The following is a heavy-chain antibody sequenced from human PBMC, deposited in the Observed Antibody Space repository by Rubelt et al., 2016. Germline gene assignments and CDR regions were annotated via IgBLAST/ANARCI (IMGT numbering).Heavy chain of an antibody. Sequence: HWVRQAPGKGLEWVAVIWYDGSNKYYADSVKGRFTISRDNSKNTLYLQMNSLRAEDTAGYYCARESAVAAPYWYFDLWGRGTLVTVSS. D-gene: IGHD6-19*01. J-gene: IGHJ2*01. V-gene: IGHV3-33*01. CDR2: IWYDGSNK. CDR3: ARESAVAAPYWYFDL.